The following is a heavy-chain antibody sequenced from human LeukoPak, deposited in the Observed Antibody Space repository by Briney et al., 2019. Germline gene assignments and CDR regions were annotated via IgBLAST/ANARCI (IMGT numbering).Heavy chain of an antibody. J-gene: IGHJ6*02. CDR3: ARDRGSSSPAYYYYYGMDV. D-gene: IGHD6-6*01. CDR2: IYSGGST. CDR1: GFTVSSNY. Sequence: GGSLRLSCAASGFTVSSNYMSWVRQAPGKGLEWVSAIYSGGSTYYADSVKGRFTISRDNSKNTLYLQMNSLRAEDTAVYYCARDRGSSSPAYYYYYGMDVWGQGTTVTVSS. V-gene: IGHV3-66*01.